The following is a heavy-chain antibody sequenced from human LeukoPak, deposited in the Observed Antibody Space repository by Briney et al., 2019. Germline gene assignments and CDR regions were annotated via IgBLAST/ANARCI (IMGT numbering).Heavy chain of an antibody. J-gene: IGHJ5*02. CDR2: INGDGSST. D-gene: IGHD4-11*01. CDR1: GLTFRNYW. Sequence: GGSLRLSCGASGLTFRNYWMHWVRQAPGKGLVWVSRINGDGSSTTYADSVKGRFTISRDNAKDTLYLQMNSLRAEDTAVYYCARDDYSNYVSWFDPWGQGTLVTVSS. V-gene: IGHV3-74*01. CDR3: ARDDYSNYVSWFDP.